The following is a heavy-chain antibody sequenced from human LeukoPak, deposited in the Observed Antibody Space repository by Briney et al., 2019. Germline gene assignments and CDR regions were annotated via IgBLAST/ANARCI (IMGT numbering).Heavy chain of an antibody. CDR2: INWNGGST. CDR3: ARERTAMVTHDAFDI. D-gene: IGHD5-18*01. Sequence: GGSLRLSCAASGFTFDDYGMSWVRQAPGKGLEWVSGINWNGGSTGYADSVKGRFTISRDNAKNSLYLQMNSLRAEDTALYYCARERTAMVTHDAFDIWGQGTMVTVSS. CDR1: GFTFDDYG. J-gene: IGHJ3*02. V-gene: IGHV3-20*04.